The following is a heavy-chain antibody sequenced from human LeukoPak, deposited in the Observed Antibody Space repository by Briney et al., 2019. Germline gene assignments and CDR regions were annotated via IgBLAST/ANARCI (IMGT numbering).Heavy chain of an antibody. V-gene: IGHV3-7*03. D-gene: IGHD6-13*01. Sequence: PGGSLRLSCAASEVTFSIYWMTSVRQAPGKGLEWVAYIKRDGSEKYYVDSVKGRSTISRDNAKNSLYLQMNSLRAEDTAMYYCARRIIADSSDAFDIWGEGTMVTVSS. J-gene: IGHJ3*02. CDR1: EVTFSIYW. CDR3: ARRIIADSSDAFDI. CDR2: IKRDGSEK.